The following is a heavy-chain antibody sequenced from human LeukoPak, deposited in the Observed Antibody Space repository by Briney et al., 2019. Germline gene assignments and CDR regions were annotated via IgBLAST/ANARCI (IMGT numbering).Heavy chain of an antibody. CDR3: ARGRFAELLFDI. J-gene: IGHJ4*02. CDR2: IYHTGET. CDR1: GYSISSGYY. V-gene: IGHV4-38-2*02. D-gene: IGHD3-10*01. Sequence: SETLSLTCTVAGYSISSGYYWGWLRQSPGKGMEWIASIYHTGETHYHPSLKSRVSISVDTSNNQFSLRSTSATAADTAMYYCARGRFAELLFDIWGQGTLVTVSS.